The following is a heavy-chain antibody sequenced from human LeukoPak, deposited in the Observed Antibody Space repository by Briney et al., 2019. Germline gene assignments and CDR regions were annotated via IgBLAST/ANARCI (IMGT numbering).Heavy chain of an antibody. CDR1: GFSFSSDE. CDR3: ARPSSGWSKMDY. D-gene: IGHD6-19*01. CDR2: ISSSGSTI. Sequence: SGGSLRLSCASSGFSFSSDEMNWVRQAPGKGLEWVSYISSSGSTIYYADSVKGRFTISRDNAKNSLYLQMNSLRAEDTAVYYCARPSSGWSKMDYWGQGTLVTVSS. J-gene: IGHJ4*02. V-gene: IGHV3-48*03.